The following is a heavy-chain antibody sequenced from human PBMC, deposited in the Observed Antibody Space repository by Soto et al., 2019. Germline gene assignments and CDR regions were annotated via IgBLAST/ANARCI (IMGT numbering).Heavy chain of an antibody. CDR1: GFTFSSYW. D-gene: IGHD4-17*01. CDR3: ASVYGYYVGYYYYYMDV. CDR2: IKQDGSEK. V-gene: IGHV3-7*01. Sequence: EVQLVESGGGLVQPGGFLRLSCAASGFTFSSYWMSWVRQAPGKGLELVANIKQDGSEKYYVDSVKGRFTISRDNAKNSLYLQMNSLRAEDTAVYYCASVYGYYVGYYYYYMDVWGKGTTVTVSS. J-gene: IGHJ6*03.